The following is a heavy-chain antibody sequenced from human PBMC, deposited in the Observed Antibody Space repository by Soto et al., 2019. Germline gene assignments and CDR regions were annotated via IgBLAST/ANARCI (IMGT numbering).Heavy chain of an antibody. D-gene: IGHD6-19*01. J-gene: IGHJ5*02. V-gene: IGHV1-8*01. Sequence: ASVKVSCKASGYTFTSYDINWVRQATGQGLEWMGWMNPNSGNTGYAQKFQGRVTMTRNTSISTAYMELSSLRSEDTAVYYCAHSSSGWYWFDPWGQGTLVTVSS. CDR3: AHSSSGWYWFDP. CDR2: MNPNSGNT. CDR1: GYTFTSYD.